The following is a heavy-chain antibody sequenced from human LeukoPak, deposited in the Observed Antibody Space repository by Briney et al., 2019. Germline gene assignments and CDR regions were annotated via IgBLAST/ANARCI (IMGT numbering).Heavy chain of an antibody. J-gene: IGHJ6*02. Sequence: SETLSLTCTVSGGSISSYYWSWIRQSPGKGLEWIGYISYTGSTNYNPSLRSRVTVSVDPSKDQFSLNLTSVTAADTAIYYCARYFDYIYGMDVWGQGTTVTVSS. CDR2: ISYTGST. CDR1: GGSISSYY. CDR3: ARYFDYIYGMDV. D-gene: IGHD3-9*01. V-gene: IGHV4-59*13.